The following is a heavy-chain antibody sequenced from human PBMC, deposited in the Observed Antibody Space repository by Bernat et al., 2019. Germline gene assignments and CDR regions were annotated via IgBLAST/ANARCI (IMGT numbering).Heavy chain of an antibody. Sequence: EVQLVESGGGFVQPGGSLRLSCAASGFTFSNYVMSWVRQAPGKVLEWVSVISGSGSGGCTYYAESVKGRFNNSRDNSKKTLYLQMNSQRAEDTAVYYCAKATSDGYYVFDYWGQGTLVTVSS. CDR1: GFTFSNYV. CDR2: ISGSGSGGCT. CDR3: AKATSDGYYVFDY. V-gene: IGHV3-23*04. J-gene: IGHJ4*02. D-gene: IGHD5-24*01.